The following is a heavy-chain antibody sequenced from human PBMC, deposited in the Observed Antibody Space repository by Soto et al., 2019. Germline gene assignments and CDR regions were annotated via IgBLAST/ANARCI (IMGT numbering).Heavy chain of an antibody. J-gene: IGHJ6*02. D-gene: IGHD3-3*01. V-gene: IGHV3-7*01. CDR3: ARDARAFGVVIAYYGMDV. Sequence: GGSLRLSCAASGFTFSSYWMSWVRQAPGKGLEWVANIKQDGSEKYYVDSVKGRFTISRDNAKNSLYLQMNSLRAEDTAVYYCARDARAFGVVIAYYGMDVWGQGTTVTVSS. CDR2: IKQDGSEK. CDR1: GFTFSSYW.